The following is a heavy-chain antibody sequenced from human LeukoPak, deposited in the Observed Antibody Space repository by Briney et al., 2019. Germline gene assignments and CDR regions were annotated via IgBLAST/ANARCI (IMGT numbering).Heavy chain of an antibody. V-gene: IGHV3-23*01. CDR3: AKDMRSDWSGAFDY. D-gene: IGHD3-9*01. J-gene: IGHJ4*02. Sequence: GGSLRLSCEASGFTFSSYAMNWVRQAPGKGLEWVSGISGSGNRIYYADSVKGRFTISRDNSKNTLNLQMNSLRADDTAIYYCAKDMRSDWSGAFDYWGQGNLVTVSS. CDR1: GFTFSSYA. CDR2: ISGSGNRI.